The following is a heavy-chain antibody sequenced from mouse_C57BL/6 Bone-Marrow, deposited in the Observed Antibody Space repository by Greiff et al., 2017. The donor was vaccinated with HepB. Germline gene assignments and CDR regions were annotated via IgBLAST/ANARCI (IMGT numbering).Heavy chain of an antibody. CDR1: GFSLSTFGMG. D-gene: IGHD1-1*01. J-gene: IGHJ2*01. V-gene: IGHV8-8*01. Sequence: QVTLKECGPGILQPSQTLSLTCSFSGFSLSTFGMGVGWIRQPSGKGLEWLAHIWWDDDKYYNPALKSRLTISKDTSKNQVFLKIANVDTADTATYYCASVTTVVANYFDYWGQGTTLTVSS. CDR3: ASVTTVVANYFDY. CDR2: IWWDDDK.